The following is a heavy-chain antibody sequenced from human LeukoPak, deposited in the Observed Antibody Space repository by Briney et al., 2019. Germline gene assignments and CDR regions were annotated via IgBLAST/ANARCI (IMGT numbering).Heavy chain of an antibody. Sequence: ASVMVSCKVSGYTLTEFSMHWVRQAPGKGLEWMGGFDPEDGETIYAQKFQGRVTMTEDTSTDTAYMELSSLRSEDTAVYYCATLAWTAPYGMDVWGQGTTVTVSS. CDR2: FDPEDGET. CDR3: ATLAWTAPYGMDV. CDR1: GYTLTEFS. J-gene: IGHJ6*02. D-gene: IGHD3/OR15-3a*01. V-gene: IGHV1-24*01.